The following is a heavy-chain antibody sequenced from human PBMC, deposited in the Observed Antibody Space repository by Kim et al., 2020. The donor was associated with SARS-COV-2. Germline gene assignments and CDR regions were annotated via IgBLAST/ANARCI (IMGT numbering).Heavy chain of an antibody. CDR3: ARSGLDSSQEDGMDV. Sequence: GGSLRLSCAASGFTFSSYDMHWVRQATGKGLEWVSAIGTAGDTYYPGSVKGRFTISRENAKNSLYLQMNSLRAGDTAVYYCARSGLDSSQEDGMDVWGQGTTVTVSS. V-gene: IGHV3-13*01. D-gene: IGHD6-13*01. J-gene: IGHJ6*02. CDR2: IGTAGDT. CDR1: GFTFSSYD.